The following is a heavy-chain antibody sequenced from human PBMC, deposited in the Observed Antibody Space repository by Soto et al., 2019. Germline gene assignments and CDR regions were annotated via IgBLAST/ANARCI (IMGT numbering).Heavy chain of an antibody. CDR1: WVSPSTSGVG. D-gene: IGHD1-26*01. V-gene: IGHV2-5*02. CDR3: QSLIYNGSYSFDY. Sequence: SGPTPVKPPQTPTLDCPFSWVSPSTSGVGVGWVPQPPGKALEWLALIYWDDDKRYSPSLKSRLTITKDTSKNQVVLTMTNMDPVDTATYYCQSLIYNGSYSFDYWGQGTLVTVSS. J-gene: IGHJ4*02. CDR2: IYWDDDK.